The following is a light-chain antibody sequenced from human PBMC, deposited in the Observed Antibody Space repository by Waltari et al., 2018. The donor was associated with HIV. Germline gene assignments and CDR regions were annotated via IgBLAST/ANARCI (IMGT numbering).Light chain of an antibody. J-gene: IGLJ3*02. CDR1: SSDVGGYNY. CDR3: CSYAGSYIWV. V-gene: IGLV2-11*01. CDR2: DVS. Sequence: QSALTQPRSVSGSPGQSVTISCTGTSSDVGGYNYVSWYQQHPGKAPKLMISDVSQRPSGVPDRFSGSKSGYTASLTISGLQAEDEADYYCCSYAGSYIWVFGGGTKLTVL.